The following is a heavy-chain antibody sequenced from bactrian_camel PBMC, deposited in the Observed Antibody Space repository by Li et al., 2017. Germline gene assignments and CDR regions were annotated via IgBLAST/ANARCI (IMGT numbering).Heavy chain of an antibody. CDR1: GFTSSSYA. J-gene: IGHJ6*01. CDR3: VRDFRVVAGSPNLRACRAWL. CDR2: INKGGTIT. Sequence: VQLVESGGGLVQRGGSLRLSCAASGFTSSSYAMSWVRQAPWKGLEWVSRINKGGTITDYVDSIKGRFTISQDKTKNTVYLQMNSVKPEDTAVYYCVRDFRVVAGSPNLRACRAWLLGPGDPGHRL. D-gene: IGHD6*01. V-gene: IGHV3S40*01.